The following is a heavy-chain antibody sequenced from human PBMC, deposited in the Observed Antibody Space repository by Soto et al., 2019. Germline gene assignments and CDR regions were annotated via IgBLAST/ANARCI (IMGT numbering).Heavy chain of an antibody. CDR3: ARRKTTRFDP. V-gene: IGHV4-39*01. Sequence: SETLSLTCNVFGDSIRSAHYFWGWVRQPPGKGLEWIGSIYHSGATFYDPYLRSRVTLSVDTTNNQFSLRLSSVTAADTAVYYCARRKTTRFDPWGQGTLVTVSS. CDR1: GDSIRSAHYF. D-gene: IGHD4-17*01. J-gene: IGHJ5*02. CDR2: IYHSGAT.